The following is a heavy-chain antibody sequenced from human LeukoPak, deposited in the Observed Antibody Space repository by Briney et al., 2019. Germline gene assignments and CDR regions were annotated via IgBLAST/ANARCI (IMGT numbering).Heavy chain of an antibody. V-gene: IGHV4-61*02. CDR1: GGSISSGSYY. D-gene: IGHD3-3*01. J-gene: IGHJ3*02. CDR2: IYTSGST. CDR3: ARGSSRITIFGVAVDAFDI. Sequence: SETLSLTCTVSGGSISSGSYYWSWIRQPAGKGLEWIGRIYTSGSTNYNPSLKSRVTISVDTSKNQFSLKLSSVTAADTAVYYCARGSSRITIFGVAVDAFDIWGQGTMVTVSS.